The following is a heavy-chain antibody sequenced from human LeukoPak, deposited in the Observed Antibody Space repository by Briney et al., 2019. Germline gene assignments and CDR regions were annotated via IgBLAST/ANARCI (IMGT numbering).Heavy chain of an antibody. CDR1: GDSFSTASYY. D-gene: IGHD6-6*01. Sequence: SETLSLTCTVSGDSFSTASYYWNWIRQPAGKGLEWIGRIYISGSTDYNPSLKSRVAISVDTSKNQFSLKLSSVTAADTAVYYCARGASHFYSSSFDPWGQGTLVTVSS. J-gene: IGHJ5*02. V-gene: IGHV4-61*02. CDR3: ARGASHFYSSSFDP. CDR2: IYISGST.